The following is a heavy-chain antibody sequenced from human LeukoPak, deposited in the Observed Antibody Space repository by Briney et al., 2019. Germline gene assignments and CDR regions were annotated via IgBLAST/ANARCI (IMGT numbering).Heavy chain of an antibody. D-gene: IGHD3-22*01. J-gene: IGHJ4*02. Sequence: AGGSLRLSCAASGFTVSSNYMSWVRQAPGKGLEWVSVIYRGGRTYYAESVKGRFTISRDNSKNTLYLQMNSLRAEDTAVYYCARDLYYDSSAQDWGQGTLVTVSS. V-gene: IGHV3-53*01. CDR2: IYRGGRT. CDR1: GFTVSSNY. CDR3: ARDLYYDSSAQD.